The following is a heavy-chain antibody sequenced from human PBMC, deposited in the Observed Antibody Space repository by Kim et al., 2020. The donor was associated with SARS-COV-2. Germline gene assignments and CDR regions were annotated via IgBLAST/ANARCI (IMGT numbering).Heavy chain of an antibody. D-gene: IGHD2-2*01. J-gene: IGHJ5*02. CDR2: IYYSGST. CDR3: ARQVIVVDWDWFDP. V-gene: IGHV4-39*01. Sequence: SETLSLTCTVSGGSISSSSYYWGWIRQPPGKGLEWIGSIYYSGSTYYNPSLKSRVTISVDTSKNQFSLKLSSVTAADTAVYYCARQVIVVDWDWFDPWGQGTLVTVSS. CDR1: GGSISSSSYY.